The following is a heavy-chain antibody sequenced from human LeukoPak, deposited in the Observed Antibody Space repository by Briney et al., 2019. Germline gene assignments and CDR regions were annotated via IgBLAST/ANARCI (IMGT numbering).Heavy chain of an antibody. D-gene: IGHD3-22*01. CDR3: ARAYYYDSSGSLRFDY. CDR2: IIPILGIA. V-gene: IGHV1-69*02. CDR1: GGTFSSYT. J-gene: IGHJ4*02. Sequence: SVKVSCKASGGTFSSYTISWVRQAPGQGLEWRGRIIPILGIANYAQKFQGRVTITADKSTSTAYMELSSLRSEDTAVYYCARAYYYDSSGSLRFDYWGQGTLVTVSS.